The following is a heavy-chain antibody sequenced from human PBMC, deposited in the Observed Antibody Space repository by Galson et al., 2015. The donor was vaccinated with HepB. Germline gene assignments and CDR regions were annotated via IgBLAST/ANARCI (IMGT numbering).Heavy chain of an antibody. CDR2: ISYDGSNK. D-gene: IGHD3-22*01. J-gene: IGHJ4*02. CDR3: ARGGDSSGSVLTHFDC. CDR1: GFTFSSYA. V-gene: IGHV3-30-3*01. Sequence: SLRLSCAASGFTFSSYAIHWVRQAPGKGLEWVAVISYDGSNKYYADSVKGRCTISRDNSKNTLYLQMNSLRTEDTAVYYCARGGDSSGSVLTHFDCWGQGTLVTVSS.